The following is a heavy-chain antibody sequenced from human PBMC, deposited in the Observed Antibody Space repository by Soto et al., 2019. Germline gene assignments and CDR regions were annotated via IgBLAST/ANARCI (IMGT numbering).Heavy chain of an antibody. CDR3: ARVRYSSGFNWFDP. CDR1: GDNVSSDSAA. D-gene: IGHD6-19*01. V-gene: IGHV6-1*01. Sequence: SQTLPLTCAISGDNVSSDSAAWNWIRKSPSRGLEWLGRTYYRSKWYNNYAVSVKSRITINPDTSKNQFSLQLNSVTPEDTAVCYCARVRYSSGFNWFDPWGQGTLVTVSS. J-gene: IGHJ5*02. CDR2: TYYRSKWYN.